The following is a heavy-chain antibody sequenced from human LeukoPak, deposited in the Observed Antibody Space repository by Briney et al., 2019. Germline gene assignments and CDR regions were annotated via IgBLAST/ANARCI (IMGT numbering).Heavy chain of an antibody. D-gene: IGHD3-10*01. Sequence: SETLSLTCTVSGGSITSSNYYWGWIRQPPGKGLEWIGSFYYSGSTNYNPSLKRRVTISVDTSKNQFSLKLSSVTAADTAVYYCVYYYGSGSVEYWGQGTLVTVSS. CDR3: VYYYGSGSVEY. J-gene: IGHJ4*02. V-gene: IGHV4-39*01. CDR1: GGSITSSNYY. CDR2: FYYSGST.